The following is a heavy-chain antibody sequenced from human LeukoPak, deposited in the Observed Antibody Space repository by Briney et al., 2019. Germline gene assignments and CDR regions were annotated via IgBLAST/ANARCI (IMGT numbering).Heavy chain of an antibody. CDR3: AVKITQWELQDY. V-gene: IGHV4-34*01. J-gene: IGHJ4*02. Sequence: SETLSLTCAVYVGSFSGYYWSWIRQPPGKGLEWIGEINHSGSTNYNPSLKSRVTISVDTSKNQFSLKLSSVTAADTAVYYCAVKITQWELQDYWGQGTLVTVSS. D-gene: IGHD1-26*01. CDR2: INHSGST. CDR1: VGSFSGYY.